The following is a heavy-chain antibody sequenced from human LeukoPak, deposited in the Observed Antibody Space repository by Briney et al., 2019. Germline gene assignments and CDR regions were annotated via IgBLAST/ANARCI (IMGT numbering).Heavy chain of an antibody. V-gene: IGHV1-69*01. Sequence: ASVKVSCKASGGTFSSYAISWVRQAPGQGLEWMGGIIPIFGTANYAQKFQGRVTITADESTSTAYMELSSLRSEDTAVYYCASSCSYHVQLELRYYYYGMDVWGQGTTVAVSS. J-gene: IGHJ6*02. CDR2: IIPIFGTA. CDR3: ASSCSYHVQLELRYYYYGMDV. D-gene: IGHD1-1*01. CDR1: GGTFSSYA.